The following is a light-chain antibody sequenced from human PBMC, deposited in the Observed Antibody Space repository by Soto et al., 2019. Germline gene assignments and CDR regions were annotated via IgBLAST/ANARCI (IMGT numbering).Light chain of an antibody. CDR2: EVS. V-gene: IGLV2-14*01. CDR1: SSDVGDYNY. J-gene: IGLJ2*01. Sequence: QSVLTQPASVSGSPGQSITISCTGTSSDVGDYNYVSWYQQHPGTAPKLMIYEVSNRPSGVSNRFSGSKSGNTASLTISGLQAEDEADYYCSSYASSSTVVFGGGTKVTVL. CDR3: SSYASSSTVV.